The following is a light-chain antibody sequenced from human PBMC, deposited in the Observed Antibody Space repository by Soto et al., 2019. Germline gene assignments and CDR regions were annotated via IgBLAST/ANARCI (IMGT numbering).Light chain of an antibody. J-gene: IGLJ1*01. Sequence: QSVLTQPRSVSASPGQSVTSSCGLRSSDVGRYDYVSWYQQHPGKAPKLIVYDVTERPSGVPDRFSGSKSGNTASLTISGLQAEDEADYSCCSFAGSYSYVFGTGTKVTVL. CDR2: DVT. CDR3: CSFAGSYSYV. V-gene: IGLV2-11*01. CDR1: SSDVGRYDY.